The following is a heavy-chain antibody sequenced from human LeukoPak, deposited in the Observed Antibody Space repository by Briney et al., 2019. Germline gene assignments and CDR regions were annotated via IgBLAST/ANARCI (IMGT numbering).Heavy chain of an antibody. CDR1: EFTFSSYA. J-gene: IGHJ3*02. V-gene: IGHV3-30-3*01. CDR2: ISYDGSNK. D-gene: IGHD6-19*01. CDR3: ARDRVSSGWFGFQPVDAFDI. Sequence: GGSLRLSCAASEFTFSSYAMHWVRQAPGNGLEWVAVISYDGSNKYYADSVKGRFTISRDNSKNTLYLQMNSLRAEDTAVYYCARDRVSSGWFGFQPVDAFDIWGQGTMVTVSS.